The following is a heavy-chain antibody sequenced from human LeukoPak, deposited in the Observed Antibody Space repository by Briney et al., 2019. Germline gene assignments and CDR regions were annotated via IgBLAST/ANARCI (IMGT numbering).Heavy chain of an antibody. Sequence: PGGSLRLSCAASGFTFSSYAMSWVRQAPGKGLEWVSAISGSGGSTYYADSVKGRFTISRDNSKNTLYLQMNSLRAEDTAVYYCAKDTGGCSGGSCSYYFDYWGQGTLVTVSS. D-gene: IGHD2-15*01. CDR1: GFTFSSYA. V-gene: IGHV3-23*01. J-gene: IGHJ4*02. CDR3: AKDTGGCSGGSCSYYFDY. CDR2: ISGSGGST.